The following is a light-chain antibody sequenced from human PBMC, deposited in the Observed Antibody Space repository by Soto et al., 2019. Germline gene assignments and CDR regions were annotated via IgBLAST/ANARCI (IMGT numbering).Light chain of an antibody. Sequence: DIQMTQSPSTLSASVGDGVTITCRARRSINNYLAWYQQKAGKAPKLLIYDASSLESGVPSRFSGSGSGTEFTLTISSLRPDDFATYYCQQYNGYLGGGTKVDIK. J-gene: IGKJ4*01. CDR1: RSINNY. CDR3: QQYNGY. V-gene: IGKV1-5*01. CDR2: DAS.